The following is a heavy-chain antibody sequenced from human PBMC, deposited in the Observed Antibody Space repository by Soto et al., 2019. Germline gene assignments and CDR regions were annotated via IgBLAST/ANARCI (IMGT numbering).Heavy chain of an antibody. CDR1: GYTFTSYG. D-gene: IGHD5-12*01. Sequence: HVQLWQSGAEVKKPGASVKVSCKASGYTFTSYGISWVRQAPGQGLEWMGWISAYNGNTNYAQKLQGRVTMTTDTSTSTADMELRSLRSEDKAVYYGSKETVAKLATYDYWGQGTLVTVSS. V-gene: IGHV1-18*01. CDR2: ISAYNGNT. J-gene: IGHJ4*02. CDR3: SKETVAKLATYDY.